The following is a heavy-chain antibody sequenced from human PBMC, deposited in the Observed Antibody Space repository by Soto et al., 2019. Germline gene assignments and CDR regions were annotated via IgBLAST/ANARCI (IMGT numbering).Heavy chain of an antibody. D-gene: IGHD6-6*01. Sequence: SETLSLTCAVYGGSFSGYYWSWIRQPPGKGLEWIGEINHSGSTNYNPSLKSRVTISVDTSKNQFSLKLSSVTAADTAVYYCARTSPAGLAALAYYYYGMDVWGQGTTVTVS. CDR2: INHSGST. V-gene: IGHV4-34*01. CDR3: ARTSPAGLAALAYYYYGMDV. J-gene: IGHJ6*02. CDR1: GGSFSGYY.